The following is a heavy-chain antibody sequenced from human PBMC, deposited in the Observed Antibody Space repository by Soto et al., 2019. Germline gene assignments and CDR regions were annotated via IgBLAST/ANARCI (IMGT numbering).Heavy chain of an antibody. Sequence: SVKVSCKASGGTFSSYAVSWVRQAPGQGLEWKGGIIPIFGTANYAQKFQGRVTITADESTSTAYMELSSLRSEDTAVYYCARDLIGVRFLEWLPNYYYGMDVWGQGTTVTVSS. CDR2: IIPIFGTA. D-gene: IGHD3-3*01. J-gene: IGHJ6*02. CDR3: ARDLIGVRFLEWLPNYYYGMDV. V-gene: IGHV1-69*13. CDR1: GGTFSSYA.